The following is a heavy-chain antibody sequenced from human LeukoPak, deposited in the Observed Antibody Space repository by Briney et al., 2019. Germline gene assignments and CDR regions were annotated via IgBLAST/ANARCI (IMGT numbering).Heavy chain of an antibody. CDR3: ARDPVRRFDY. CDR2: IKEDGREI. J-gene: IGHJ4*02. Sequence: GGSLRLSCAASGFTFSKYWMTWVRQPPGRGLEWVANIKEDGREIHYVDAVKGRFTISRDNVKNSLYLQMNSRRAEDTAVYYCARDPVRRFDYWGQGTLVTVSS. V-gene: IGHV3-7*03. CDR1: GFTFSKYW.